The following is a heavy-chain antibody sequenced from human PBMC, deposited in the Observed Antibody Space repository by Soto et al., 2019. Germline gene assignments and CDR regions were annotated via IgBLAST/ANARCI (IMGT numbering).Heavy chain of an antibody. Sequence: GSLRLSCAASGFTFSSYAMSWFRQAPGKGLEWVGFIRSKAYGGTTEYAASVKGRFTISRDDSKSIAYLQMNSLKTEDTAVYYCTRDPRLLGYCSSTSCYLDYWGQGTLVTVSS. CDR1: GFTFSSYA. CDR2: IRSKAYGGTT. CDR3: TRDPRLLGYCSSTSCYLDY. J-gene: IGHJ4*02. V-gene: IGHV3-49*03. D-gene: IGHD2-2*01.